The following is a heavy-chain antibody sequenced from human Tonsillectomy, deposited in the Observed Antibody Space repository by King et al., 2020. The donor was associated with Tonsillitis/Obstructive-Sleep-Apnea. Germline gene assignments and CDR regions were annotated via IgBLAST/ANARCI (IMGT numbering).Heavy chain of an antibody. Sequence: QLVQSGAEVKKPGSSVKVSCKASGGTFSSYAISWVRQAPGQGLEWMGGIIPIFGTANYAQKFQGRVTITADESTSTAYMELSSLRSEDTAVYYCARGLGTYCGGDCYLSYFDYWGQGTLVTVSS. CDR1: GGTFSSYA. CDR3: ARGLGTYCGGDCYLSYFDY. CDR2: IIPIFGTA. D-gene: IGHD2-21*01. V-gene: IGHV1-69*12. J-gene: IGHJ4*02.